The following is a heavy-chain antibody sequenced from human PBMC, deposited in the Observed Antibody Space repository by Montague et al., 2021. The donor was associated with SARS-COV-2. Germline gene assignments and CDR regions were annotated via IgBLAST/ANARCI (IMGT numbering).Heavy chain of an antibody. J-gene: IGHJ4*02. V-gene: IGHV6-1*01. D-gene: IGHD3-10*01. CDR3: ARGGWGAPGTGRLFDY. Sequence: CAISGDSVSSNSAAWNWIRRSPSRGLEWLGRTYYRSKWYNDYAVSVKSRITINPDTSKNQFSLQLNSVTPEDTAVYYCARGGWGAPGTGRLFDYWGQGTLVTASS. CDR2: TYYRSKWYN. CDR1: GDSVSSNSAA.